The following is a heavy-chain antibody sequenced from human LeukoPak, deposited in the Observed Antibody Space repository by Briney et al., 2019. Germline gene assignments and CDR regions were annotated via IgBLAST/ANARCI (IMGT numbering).Heavy chain of an antibody. J-gene: IGHJ4*02. CDR2: ISPGDSDA. CDR3: ARRYCSSTSCNPYFFDY. V-gene: IGHV5-51*01. Sequence: GESLNISCKGSGYTFTNYYIGWVRQTPGKGLEWMGIISPGDSDARYSPSFQGQVTISADKSISTAYLRWSSLKASDTAMYYCARRYCSSTSCNPYFFDYWGQGTLVTVPS. D-gene: IGHD2-2*01. CDR1: GYTFTNYY.